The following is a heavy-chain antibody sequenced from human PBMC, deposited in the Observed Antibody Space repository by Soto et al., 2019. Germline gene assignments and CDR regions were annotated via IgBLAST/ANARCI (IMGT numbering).Heavy chain of an antibody. CDR3: ARARSGDLAAAGAFDI. J-gene: IGHJ3*02. D-gene: IGHD6-13*01. V-gene: IGHV4-34*01. CDR1: GGSFSGYY. CDR2: INHSGST. Sequence: SETLSLTCAVYGGSFSGYYWSWIRQPPGKGLEWIGEINHSGSTNYNPSLKSRVTISVDTSKNQFSLKLSSVTAADTAVYYCARARSGDLAAAGAFDIWGQGTMVTVSS.